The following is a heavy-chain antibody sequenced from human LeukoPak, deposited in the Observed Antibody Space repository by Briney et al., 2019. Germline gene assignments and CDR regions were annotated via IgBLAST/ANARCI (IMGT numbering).Heavy chain of an antibody. D-gene: IGHD2-15*01. CDR1: GGSISSGGYS. J-gene: IGHJ6*02. CDR2: IYYSGST. Sequence: SETLSLTCAVSGGSISSGGYSWSWIRQPPGKGLEWVGSIYYSGSTYYNLSLKSRVTISVDTSKNQFSLKLSSVTAADTAVYYCARRIGYCSGGGCYGMDVWGQGTTVTVSS. CDR3: ARRIGYCSGGGCYGMDV. V-gene: IGHV4-30-2*03.